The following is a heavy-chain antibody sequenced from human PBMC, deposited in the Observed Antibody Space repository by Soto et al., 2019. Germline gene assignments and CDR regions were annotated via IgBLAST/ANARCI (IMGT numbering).Heavy chain of an antibody. Sequence: ASVKVSCKASGYTFTSYFIHWIRQAPGQGHEWMGIINPSDSSTNYAQKFRGRITMTRDTSTSTISMELSSLRSGDTAVYYCARAWRPHTVKTRTRWFDPWGQGTL. J-gene: IGHJ5*02. D-gene: IGHD4-17*01. CDR3: ARAWRPHTVKTRTRWFDP. CDR1: GYTFTSYF. V-gene: IGHV1-46*01. CDR2: INPSDSST.